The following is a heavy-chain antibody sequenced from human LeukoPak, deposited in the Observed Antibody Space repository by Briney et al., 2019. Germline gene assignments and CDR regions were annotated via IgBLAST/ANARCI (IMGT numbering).Heavy chain of an antibody. CDR3: ARWPTMVRGVIDDY. J-gene: IGHJ4*02. V-gene: IGHV1-69*04. Sequence: GSSVKVSCKASGGTFSSYAISWVRQAPGQGLEWMGRIIPILGIANYAQKFQGRVTITADKSTSTAYMELSSLRSEDTAVYYCARWPTMVRGVIDDYWGQGTLVTVSS. CDR2: IIPILGIA. D-gene: IGHD3-10*01. CDR1: GGTFSSYA.